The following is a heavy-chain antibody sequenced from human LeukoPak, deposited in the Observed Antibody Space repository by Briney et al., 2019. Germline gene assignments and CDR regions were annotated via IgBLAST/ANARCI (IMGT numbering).Heavy chain of an antibody. V-gene: IGHV3-48*03. D-gene: IGHD3-22*01. CDR3: ARRYDYDRSPTDY. J-gene: IGHJ4*02. CDR1: GFTFSSYE. CDR2: ISSSGSSI. Sequence: PGGSLRLSCAASGFTFSSYEMNWVRQAPGKGLEWVSYISSSGSSIYYADSVKGRFTISRDNAKNSLYLQMNSLRAEDTAVCYCARRYDYDRSPTDYWGQGTLVTVSS.